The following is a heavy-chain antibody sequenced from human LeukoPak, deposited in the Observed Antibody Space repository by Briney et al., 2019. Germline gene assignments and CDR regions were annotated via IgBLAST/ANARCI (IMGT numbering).Heavy chain of an antibody. V-gene: IGHV3-48*01. CDR2: ISSSSSTI. Sequence: GGSLRLSCAASGFTFSSYSMNWVRQAPGKGLEWVSYISSSSSTIYYADSVKGRFTISRDNAKNSLYLQMNSLRAEDTAVYYCARDLYGLFDYRGRGTLVTVSS. CDR1: GFTFSSYS. J-gene: IGHJ4*02. D-gene: IGHD4-17*01. CDR3: ARDLYGLFDY.